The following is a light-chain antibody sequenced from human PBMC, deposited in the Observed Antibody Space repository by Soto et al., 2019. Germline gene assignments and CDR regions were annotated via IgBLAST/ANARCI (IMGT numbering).Light chain of an antibody. CDR1: SSNIGAGYD. J-gene: IGLJ2*01. CDR2: GNN. Sequence: QSVLTQPPSVSGAPGQRVTISCTGTSSNIGAGYDVIWYQQLPGTAPKLLIFGNNSRSSGVSNRFSGSKSGNTASLTISGLQAEDEADYYCSSYTSSSTLVFGGGTKVTVL. V-gene: IGLV1-40*01. CDR3: SSYTSSSTLV.